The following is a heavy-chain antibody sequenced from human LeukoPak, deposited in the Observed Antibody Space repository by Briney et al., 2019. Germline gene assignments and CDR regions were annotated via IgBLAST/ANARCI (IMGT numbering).Heavy chain of an antibody. V-gene: IGHV4-4*07. D-gene: IGHD1-26*01. CDR1: GDSISNYY. CDR2: IYTSGST. CDR3: AREMSYYDVFDI. J-gene: IGHJ3*02. Sequence: SETLSLTCTVSGDSISNYYWSWIRQPAGKGLEWIGRIYTSGSTNYNPSLKSRVTISVDTSKNQFSLKLSSVTAADTAVYYCAREMSYYDVFDIWGQGTMVTVSS.